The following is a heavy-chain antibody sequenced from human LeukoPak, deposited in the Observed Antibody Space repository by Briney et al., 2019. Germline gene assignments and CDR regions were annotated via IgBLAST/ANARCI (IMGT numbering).Heavy chain of an antibody. CDR1: GFTFSSYG. V-gene: IGHV3-30*02. D-gene: IGHD5-18*01. CDR3: AKDSESSYSYVDY. J-gene: IGHJ4*02. Sequence: GGSLRLSCAASGFTFSSYGFHWVRQAPGKGLEWVTSIPYDVANKNYLDSVKGRFTISRDNSKNTLYLLMNSRRVEDTAVYYCAKDSESSYSYVDYWGQGTLVTVSS. CDR2: IPYDVANK.